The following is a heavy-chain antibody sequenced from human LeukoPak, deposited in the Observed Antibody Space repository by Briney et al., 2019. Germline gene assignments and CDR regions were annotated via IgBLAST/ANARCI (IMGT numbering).Heavy chain of an antibody. CDR3: ARRGTSSSWAHFDY. V-gene: IGHV3-7*05. CDR2: IKQDGSEK. J-gene: IGHJ4*02. D-gene: IGHD6-13*01. CDR1: GSTFSTYW. Sequence: PWGSLRLSCAASGSTFSTYWMTWVRQAPGKGLEWVASIKQDGSEKYYVDSVKGRFTISRDNAKNSLYLQMNSLGAEDTAVYYCARRGTSSSWAHFDYWGQGTLVTVSS.